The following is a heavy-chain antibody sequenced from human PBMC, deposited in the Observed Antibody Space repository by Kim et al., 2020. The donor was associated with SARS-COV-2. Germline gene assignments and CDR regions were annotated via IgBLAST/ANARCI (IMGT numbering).Heavy chain of an antibody. Sequence: GGSLRLSCAASGFTFDDYAMHWVRQAPGKGLEWVSGISWNSGSIGYADSVKGRFTISRDNAKNSLYLQMNSLRAEDTALYYCAKEGAYSGYEYGPYYYGMDVWGQGTTVTVSS. D-gene: IGHD5-12*01. CDR1: GFTFDDYA. V-gene: IGHV3-9*01. CDR2: ISWNSGSI. J-gene: IGHJ6*02. CDR3: AKEGAYSGYEYGPYYYGMDV.